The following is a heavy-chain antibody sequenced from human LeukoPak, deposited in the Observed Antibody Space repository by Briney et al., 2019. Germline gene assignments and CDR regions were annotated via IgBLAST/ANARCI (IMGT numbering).Heavy chain of an antibody. J-gene: IGHJ4*02. Sequence: GGSLRLSCAASGFTFSSYAMSWVRQAPGKGLEWVSAISGSGGSTYYADSVKGRFTISRDNAKNSLYLQMNSLRAEDTAVYYCARDLSSSWYEEFDYWGQGTLVTVSS. CDR2: ISGSGGST. CDR3: ARDLSSSWYEEFDY. D-gene: IGHD6-13*01. CDR1: GFTFSSYA. V-gene: IGHV3-23*01.